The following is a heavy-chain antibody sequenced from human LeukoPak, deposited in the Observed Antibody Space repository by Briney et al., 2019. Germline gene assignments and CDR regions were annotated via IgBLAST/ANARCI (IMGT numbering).Heavy chain of an antibody. CDR3: ARHPLGYYDSSGYPKANWFDP. CDR2: IYPGDSDT. Sequence: GASLKISCKGSGYSFTSYWIGWVRQMPGKGLEWMGIIYPGDSDTRYSPSFQGQVTISADKSISTAYLQWSSLKASDTAMYYCARHPLGYYDSSGYPKANWFDPWGQGTLVTVSS. CDR1: GYSFTSYW. J-gene: IGHJ5*02. V-gene: IGHV5-51*01. D-gene: IGHD3-22*01.